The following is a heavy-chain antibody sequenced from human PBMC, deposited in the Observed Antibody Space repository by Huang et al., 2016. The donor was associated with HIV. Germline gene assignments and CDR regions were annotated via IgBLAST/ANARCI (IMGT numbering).Heavy chain of an antibody. J-gene: IGHJ3*02. D-gene: IGHD3-22*01. CDR3: ARTYYYDSSGVDPRRAFDI. CDR2: IKSYGRST. CDR1: GFTFSSYW. Sequence: EVQLEESGGGLVQPGGSLRLSGAASGFTFSSYWMHCGLQAPGKGLVLVSRIKSYGRSTSYADSVKVRFTIARDNGKDTLYLQMNSLRADDTAVYYCARTYYYDSSGVDPRRAFDIWGQGTMVTVSS. V-gene: IGHV3-74*01.